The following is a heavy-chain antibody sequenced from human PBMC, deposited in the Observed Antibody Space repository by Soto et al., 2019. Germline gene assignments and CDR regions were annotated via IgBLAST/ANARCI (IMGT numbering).Heavy chain of an antibody. J-gene: IGHJ5*02. CDR3: ARHEIRAAAAGTWFDP. D-gene: IGHD6-13*01. Sequence: ETLSLTCTVSGGSISSSSYYWGWIRQPPGKGLEWIGSIYYSGSTYYNPSLKSRVTISVDTSKNQFSLKLSSVTAADTAVYYCARHEIRAAAAGTWFDPWGQGTLVTVSS. V-gene: IGHV4-39*01. CDR1: GGSISSSSYY. CDR2: IYYSGST.